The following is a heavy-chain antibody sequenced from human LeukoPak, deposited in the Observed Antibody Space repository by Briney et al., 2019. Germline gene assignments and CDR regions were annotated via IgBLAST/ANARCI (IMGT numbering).Heavy chain of an antibody. D-gene: IGHD3-10*01. CDR1: GFTFSNYG. CDR3: AKERNSYYYGSGSLPLGY. CDR2: ISYDGTDK. V-gene: IGHV3-30*18. Sequence: GGSLRLSCAASGFTFSNYGMHWVRQPPGEGLEWVAFISYDGTDKYSADSVKGRFTISRDNSKNTLYLQMNSLRAEDTAVYYCAKERNSYYYGSGSLPLGYWGQGTLVTVSS. J-gene: IGHJ4*02.